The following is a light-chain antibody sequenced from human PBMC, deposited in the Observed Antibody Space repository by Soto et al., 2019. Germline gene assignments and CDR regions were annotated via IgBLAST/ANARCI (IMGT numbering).Light chain of an antibody. CDR1: QGINTF. Sequence: IQLTQSPSSLSASVGDRVTITCRASQGINTFLAWYQQEPGKAPKLLIYAASTLQSGVPSRFSGSGSGTDFTLTIRSLQPEDFATYYCKQLESYPSTFGGGTKV. CDR3: KQLESYPST. J-gene: IGKJ4*01. CDR2: AAS. V-gene: IGKV1-9*01.